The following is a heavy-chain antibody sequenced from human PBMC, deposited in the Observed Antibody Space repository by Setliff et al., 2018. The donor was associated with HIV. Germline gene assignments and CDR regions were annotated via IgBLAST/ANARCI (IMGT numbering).Heavy chain of an antibody. CDR2: IKQDGRDM. CDR1: GLPFYNYW. Sequence: GESLKISCVASGLPFYNYWMTWLRRAPGRGLEWVANIKQDGRDMHYLESVKGRFTIFRDNAKNSVLLQMNSLRAEDTCVYYCATQTGFYNSHWYDYWGQGTMVTVSS. V-gene: IGHV3-7*01. D-gene: IGHD6-13*01. J-gene: IGHJ4*02. CDR3: ATQTGFYNSHWYDY.